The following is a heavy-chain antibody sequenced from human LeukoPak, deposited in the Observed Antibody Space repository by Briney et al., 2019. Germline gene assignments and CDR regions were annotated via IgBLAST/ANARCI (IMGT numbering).Heavy chain of an antibody. CDR1: GFTFSSYA. CDR3: AGAYSLTDYTFDY. CDR2: ISYDGSNK. D-gene: IGHD3-9*01. J-gene: IGHJ4*02. Sequence: GGSLRLSCAASGFTFSSYAMHWVRQAPGKGLEWVAVISYDGSNKYYADSVKGRFTISRDNSKNTLYLQMNSLRAEDTAVYYCAGAYSLTDYTFDYWGQGTLVTVSS. V-gene: IGHV3-30*04.